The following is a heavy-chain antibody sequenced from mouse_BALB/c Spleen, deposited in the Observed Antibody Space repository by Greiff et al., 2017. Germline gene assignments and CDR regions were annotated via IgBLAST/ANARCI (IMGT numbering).Heavy chain of an antibody. CDR3: ARDYQVWLRRDYAMDY. J-gene: IGHJ4*01. Sequence: EVQLVESGGGLVQPGGSLKLSCAASGFTFSSYGMSWVRQTPDKRLELVATINSNGGSTYYPDSVKGRFTISRDNAKNTLYLQMSSLKSEDTAMYYCARDYQVWLRRDYAMDYWGQGTSVTVSS. D-gene: IGHD2-2*01. CDR1: GFTFSSYG. CDR2: INSNGGST. V-gene: IGHV5-6-3*01.